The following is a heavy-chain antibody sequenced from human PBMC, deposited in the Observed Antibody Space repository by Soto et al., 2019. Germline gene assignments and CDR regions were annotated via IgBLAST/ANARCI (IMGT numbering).Heavy chain of an antibody. Sequence: GGSLRLSCAASGFTFDDYGMHWVRQAPGKGLEWVSGISSDGVTIGYADSLKGRFTISRDNARNSLYLQMNSLRAEDTACDYCVKEVPHDYYSSDFTPHNWFDPWGQGTLVTVSS. CDR3: VKEVPHDYYSSDFTPHNWFDP. CDR2: ISSDGVTI. J-gene: IGHJ5*02. V-gene: IGHV3-9*01. CDR1: GFTFDDYG. D-gene: IGHD3-10*01.